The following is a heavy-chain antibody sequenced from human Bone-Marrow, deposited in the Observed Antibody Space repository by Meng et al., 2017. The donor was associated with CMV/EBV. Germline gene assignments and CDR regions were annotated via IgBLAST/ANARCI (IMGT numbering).Heavy chain of an antibody. Sequence: SETLSLTCTVSGGSISSYYWSWIRQPPGKGLEWIGYIYYSGSTNYNPSLKSRVTISVDTSKNQFSLKLSSVTAADTAVYYCARGGVLRYFDWSRRNWFDPWGQGTLVTVSS. D-gene: IGHD3-9*01. CDR3: ARGGVLRYFDWSRRNWFDP. J-gene: IGHJ5*02. V-gene: IGHV4-59*01. CDR1: GGSISSYY. CDR2: IYYSGST.